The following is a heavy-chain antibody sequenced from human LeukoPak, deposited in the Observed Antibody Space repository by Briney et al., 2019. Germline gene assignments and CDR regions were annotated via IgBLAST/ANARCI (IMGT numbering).Heavy chain of an antibody. D-gene: IGHD3-22*01. J-gene: IGHJ4*02. CDR2: INTDGSST. Sequence: GGSLRLSWAASGFTFSSYWMHWVRQAPGEGLVWVSRINTDGSSTIHADSVKGRFTISRDNAKNTLYVQMNSLRDEDTAVYYCVRGRSGFYFDYWGQGTLVTVSS. V-gene: IGHV3-74*01. CDR3: VRGRSGFYFDY. CDR1: GFTFSSYW.